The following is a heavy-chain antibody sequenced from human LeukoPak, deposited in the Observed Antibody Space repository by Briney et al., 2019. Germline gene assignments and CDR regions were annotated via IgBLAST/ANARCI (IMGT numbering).Heavy chain of an antibody. Sequence: ASVKVSCKASGGTFSSYAISWVRQAPGQGLEWMGRIIPILGIANYAQKFQGRVTITADKSTSTAYMELSSLRSEDTAVYYCARVFFEGAFDIWGQGTMVTVSS. J-gene: IGHJ3*02. V-gene: IGHV1-69*04. CDR1: GGTFSSYA. D-gene: IGHD3-3*01. CDR3: ARVFFEGAFDI. CDR2: IIPILGIA.